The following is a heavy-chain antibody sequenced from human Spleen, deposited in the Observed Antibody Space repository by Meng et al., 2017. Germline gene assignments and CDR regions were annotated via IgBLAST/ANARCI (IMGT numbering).Heavy chain of an antibody. V-gene: IGHV3-9*01. CDR3: AKPYAKHYYYYYGMDV. Sequence: SLKISCAASGFTFSSYWMSWVRQAPGKGLEWVSGITWNSGRIGYADSVKGRFTISRDNAKNSLYLQMNSLRAEDTALYYCAKPYAKHYYYYYGMDVWGQGTTVTVSS. CDR1: GFTFSSYW. J-gene: IGHJ6*02. CDR2: ITWNSGRI.